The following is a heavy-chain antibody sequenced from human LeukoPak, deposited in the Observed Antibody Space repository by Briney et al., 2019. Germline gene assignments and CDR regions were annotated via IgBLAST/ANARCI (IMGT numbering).Heavy chain of an antibody. Sequence: GGSLRLSCAASGFTFSSYGMHWVRQAPGKGLEWVSAISGSGGSTYYADSVKGRFTISRDNSKNTLYLQMNSLRAEDTAVYYCAKESGWIQLWPYWGQGTLVTVSS. CDR3: AKESGWIQLWPY. CDR2: ISGSGGST. V-gene: IGHV3-23*01. J-gene: IGHJ4*02. D-gene: IGHD5-18*01. CDR1: GFTFSSYG.